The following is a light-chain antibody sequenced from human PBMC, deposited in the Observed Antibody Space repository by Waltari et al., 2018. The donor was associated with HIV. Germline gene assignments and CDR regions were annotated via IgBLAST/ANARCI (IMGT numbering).Light chain of an antibody. CDR1: QSISSW. CDR2: KAS. J-gene: IGKJ1*01. V-gene: IGKV1-5*03. CDR3: QQYNPYFRT. Sequence: DIQMTRSPSTLSASVGDRVTITCRASQSISSWLAWYQQKPGKAPKLLIYKASSLESGVPSRFSGSGSATEFALTISSLQPDDFATYYCQQYNPYFRTFGQGTRVEVK.